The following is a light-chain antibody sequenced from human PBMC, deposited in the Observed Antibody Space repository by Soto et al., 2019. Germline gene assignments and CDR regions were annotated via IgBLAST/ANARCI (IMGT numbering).Light chain of an antibody. V-gene: IGLV4-69*01. CDR3: QTWDTGIQV. J-gene: IGLJ2*01. CDR1: SGHSSYA. CDR2: LNSDGSH. Sequence: QLVLTQAPSASASLGASVKLTCTLSSGHSSYAIAWHQQQPAKGPRFLMKLNSDGSHSQEDGIPDRFSGSSSGAERYLTISSLQSDDEADYYCQTWDTGIQVFGGGTKLTVL.